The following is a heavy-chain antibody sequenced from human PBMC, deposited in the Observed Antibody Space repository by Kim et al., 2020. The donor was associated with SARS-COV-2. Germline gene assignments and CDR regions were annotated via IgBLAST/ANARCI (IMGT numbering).Heavy chain of an antibody. J-gene: IGHJ6*02. V-gene: IGHV3-33*06. CDR3: AKLMGDDYGDSGDYYYGMDV. CDR2: IWYDGSNK. CDR1: GFTFSSYA. D-gene: IGHD4-17*01. Sequence: GGSLRLSCAASGFTFSSYAMHWVRQAPGKGLEWVAVIWYDGSNKYYADSVKGRFTISRDNSKNTLYLQMNSLRAEDTAVYYCAKLMGDDYGDSGDYYYGMDVWGQGTTVTVSS.